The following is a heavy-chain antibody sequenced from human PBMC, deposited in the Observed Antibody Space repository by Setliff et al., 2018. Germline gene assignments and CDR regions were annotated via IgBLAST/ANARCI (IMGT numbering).Heavy chain of an antibody. CDR2: IGHTGSI. Sequence: SETLSLTCTVSGYSISSGYIWGWIRQPPGKGLEWVGNIGHTGSINYNPSLKSRLTISRATSKNQVSLKLNSVTATDTAVYYYARDLGHGGDSDYWGQGILVTVSS. D-gene: IGHD2-21*02. CDR3: ARDLGHGGDSDY. J-gene: IGHJ4*02. CDR1: GYSISSGYI. V-gene: IGHV4-38-2*02.